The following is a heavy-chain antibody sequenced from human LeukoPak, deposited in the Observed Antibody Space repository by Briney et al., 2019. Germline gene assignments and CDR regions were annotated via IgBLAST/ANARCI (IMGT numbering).Heavy chain of an antibody. Sequence: SETLSLTCTVSGGSISIYYWSWIRQPPGEGREWIGYIYYSGSTNYNPPLKSRVTISVDTSKNQFSLRLSSVTAADTAVYYCARVSLSSGVPFDYWGQGTLVTVSS. J-gene: IGHJ4*02. D-gene: IGHD3-3*01. CDR2: IYYSGST. V-gene: IGHV4-59*01. CDR3: ARVSLSSGVPFDY. CDR1: GGSISIYY.